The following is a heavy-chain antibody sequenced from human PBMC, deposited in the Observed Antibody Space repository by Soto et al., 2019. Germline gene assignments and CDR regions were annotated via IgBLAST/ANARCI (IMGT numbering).Heavy chain of an antibody. CDR2: IIAVNGKA. J-gene: IGHJ4*02. D-gene: IGHD2-15*01. V-gene: IGHV1-69*02. CDR3: ARSCGSSGGTCYRH. Sequence: SVKVSCKASGGTFSSYTISWVRQAPGQRLEWMGRIIAVNGKAKYPQEFQDRVTITTDTSASTTYMELSSLRSEDSSVYYCARSCGSSGGTCYRHWGQGTLVTVSS. CDR1: GGTFSSYT.